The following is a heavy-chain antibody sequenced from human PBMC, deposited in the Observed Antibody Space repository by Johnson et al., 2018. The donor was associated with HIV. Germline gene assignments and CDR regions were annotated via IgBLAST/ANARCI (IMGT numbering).Heavy chain of an antibody. CDR3: AKVDCGGDTCAGYDPFDL. D-gene: IGHD2-21*01. Sequence: VQLVESGGGLVQPGGSLRLSCAASGFAFRTYWMVWVRQVPGKRPVWVARIYNDGSRKTYADPGRGRFPISRDNAKYTVDLQMNSLRVEDPAVYYCAKVDCGGDTCAGYDPFDLWGQGTLVTVSS. CDR2: IYNDGSRK. V-gene: IGHV3-74*03. J-gene: IGHJ3*01. CDR1: GFAFRTYW.